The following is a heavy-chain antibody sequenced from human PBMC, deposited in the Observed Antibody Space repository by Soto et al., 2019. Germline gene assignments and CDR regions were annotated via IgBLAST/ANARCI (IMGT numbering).Heavy chain of an antibody. CDR2: MNPNSGNT. CDR1: GYTFTSYD. V-gene: IGHV1-8*01. D-gene: IGHD2-2*01. CDR3: ARLSGGCSSTSCYS. Sequence: GASVKVSCKASGYTFTSYDINWVRQATGQRLEWMGWMNPNSGNTGYAQKFQGRVTMTRNTSISTAYMELSSLRSEDTAVYYCARLSGGCSSTSCYSWGQGTLVTVSS. J-gene: IGHJ5*02.